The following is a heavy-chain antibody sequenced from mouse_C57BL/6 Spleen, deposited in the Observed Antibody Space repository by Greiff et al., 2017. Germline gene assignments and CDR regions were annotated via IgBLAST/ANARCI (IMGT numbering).Heavy chain of an antibody. CDR1: GFTFSSYG. CDR2: IRSGGSYT. CDR3: ARHRGTYFDY. V-gene: IGHV5-6*01. J-gene: IGHJ2*01. Sequence: EVQLVESGGDLVKPGGSLKLSCAASGFTFSSYGMSWVRQTPDKRLEWVATIRSGGSYTYYPDSVMGRFTISRDNAKNTLYLQMSSLKSEDTAMYYCARHRGTYFDYWGQGTTLTVSS. D-gene: IGHD3-3*01.